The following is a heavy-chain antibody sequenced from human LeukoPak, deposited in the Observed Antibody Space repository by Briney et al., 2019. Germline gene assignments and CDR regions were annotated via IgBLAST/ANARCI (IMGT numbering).Heavy chain of an antibody. Sequence: PGGSLRLSCAASEFTFSSYWMHWVRQAPGKGLMWVSRISGDGSSTSYADSVKGRFTISRDNAKNTLYLEMNSLRAEDTAVYYCTSTWIQLWYDYWGRGTLVTVSS. D-gene: IGHD5-18*01. J-gene: IGHJ4*02. V-gene: IGHV3-74*01. CDR2: ISGDGSST. CDR1: EFTFSSYW. CDR3: TSTWIQLWYDY.